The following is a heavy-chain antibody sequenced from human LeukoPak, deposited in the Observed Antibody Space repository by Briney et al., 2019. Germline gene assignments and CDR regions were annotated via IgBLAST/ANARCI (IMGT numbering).Heavy chain of an antibody. CDR2: ISGSADST. CDR3: AKVIETGYYYGS. D-gene: IGHD3-9*01. Sequence: GGSLRLSCAASGFTFSSYEMIWVRQAPGKGLEWVSSISGSADSTHYVDSVKGRFTISRDNSKKTLFLQMESLGVEDTAVYYCAKVIETGYYYGSWGQGTLVTVSS. CDR1: GFTFSSYE. J-gene: IGHJ4*02. V-gene: IGHV3-23*01.